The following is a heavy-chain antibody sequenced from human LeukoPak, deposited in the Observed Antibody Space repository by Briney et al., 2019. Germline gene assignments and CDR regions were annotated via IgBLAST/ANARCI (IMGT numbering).Heavy chain of an antibody. J-gene: IGHJ4*02. Sequence: GGSLRLSCAASGFTFDDYGMSWVRQAPGKGLEWVSGINWNGGSTGYADSVNGRFTISRDNAKNSLYLKMNSLRAEDTALYYCAKDLYPRGGSGSYYNDYWGQGTLVTVSS. CDR3: AKDLYPRGGSGSYYNDY. D-gene: IGHD3-10*01. CDR1: GFTFDDYG. V-gene: IGHV3-20*04. CDR2: INWNGGST.